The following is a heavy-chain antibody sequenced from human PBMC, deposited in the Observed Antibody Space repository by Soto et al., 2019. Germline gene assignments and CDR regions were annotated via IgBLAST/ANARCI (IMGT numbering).Heavy chain of an antibody. V-gene: IGHV3-23*01. CDR2: ISGSGGRS. CDR3: AKAYFVWSSEQPYYFDY. Sequence: EVQLLDSGGGLVQPGGSLRLSCAASGFTCSNYAMTWVRQGPGKGLEWVSGISGSGGRSYYADSVKGRFTISRDNSTSTLYLHMNSLRAEDTAVYYCAKAYFVWSSEQPYYFDYWGQGTLVTVSS. D-gene: IGHD3-16*01. CDR1: GFTCSNYA. J-gene: IGHJ4*02.